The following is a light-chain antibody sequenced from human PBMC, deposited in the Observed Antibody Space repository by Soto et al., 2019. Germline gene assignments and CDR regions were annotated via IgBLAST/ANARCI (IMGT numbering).Light chain of an antibody. J-gene: IGKJ5*01. CDR2: GAS. V-gene: IGKV1D-12*01. CDR1: QGLSTW. Sequence: DIQMTQSPSSVSASVGARVTITCRASQGLSTWLAWYQQKPGKAPKLLIYGASSLQSGVPSRFSGSGSGTDFTLTISNLQPEDFATYYCQQANSFPISFGQGTRLEIK. CDR3: QQANSFPIS.